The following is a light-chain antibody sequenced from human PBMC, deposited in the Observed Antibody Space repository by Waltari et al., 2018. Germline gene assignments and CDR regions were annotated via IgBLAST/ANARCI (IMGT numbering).Light chain of an antibody. J-gene: IGKJ3*01. CDR1: QSLLYSSNNKNY. CDR2: WAS. CDR3: QQYYDNVVT. V-gene: IGKV4-1*01. Sequence: DVVMTQSPDSLAVSLGERATINCKSSQSLLYSSNNKNYLAWYQRKPGQPPKLLIYWASTRESGVPDRFSGSGSGTDFTLTISSLQAEDVAVYYCQQYYDNVVTFGPGTKVDIK.